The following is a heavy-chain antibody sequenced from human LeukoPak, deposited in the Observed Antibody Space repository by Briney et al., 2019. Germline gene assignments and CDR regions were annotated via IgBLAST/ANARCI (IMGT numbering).Heavy chain of an antibody. CDR3: ARDYTGYFP. J-gene: IGHJ5*02. CDR1: GFTFSSYW. Sequence: PGGSLRLSCEASGFTFSSYWMSWVRQAPGTGLEWVANIKTDGSEKYSVDSVKGRFTISRDNAKNSLYLQMNSLRAEDTAVYYCARDYTGYFPWGQGTLVIVSS. CDR2: IKTDGSEK. V-gene: IGHV3-7*03. D-gene: IGHD3-9*01.